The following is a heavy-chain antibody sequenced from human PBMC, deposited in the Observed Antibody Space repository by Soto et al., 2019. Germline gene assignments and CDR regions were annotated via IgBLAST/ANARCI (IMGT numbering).Heavy chain of an antibody. D-gene: IGHD2-2*01. J-gene: IGHJ4*02. CDR1: GFTFSSYA. V-gene: IGHV3-23*01. CDR2: ISGSGGTT. CDR3: AKSPQGISTYFGD. Sequence: GGSMRLSCVASGFTFSSYALNWVRQAPGRGLEWVSAISGSGGTTYYADSVKGRFTISRDNSKNTLFLQMNSLRAEDADIYYCAKSPQGISTYFGDWCQGSLVTVSS.